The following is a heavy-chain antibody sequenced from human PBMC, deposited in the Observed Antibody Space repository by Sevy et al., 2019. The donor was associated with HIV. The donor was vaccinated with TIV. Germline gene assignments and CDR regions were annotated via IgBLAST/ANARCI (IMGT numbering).Heavy chain of an antibody. CDR3: LGYCSSSNCRFDY. CDR1: RFSFRNYA. V-gene: IGHV3-30*04. CDR2: FSYDEITK. J-gene: IGHJ4*02. Sequence: GGSLRLSCSASRFSFRNYAMHWVRQTPGKGLEWVATFSYDEITKSYADSVKGRFTISRDNSMNTLYLEMNSLGPDDKALYFCLGYCSSSNCRFDYWGQGTLVTVSS. D-gene: IGHD2-2*01.